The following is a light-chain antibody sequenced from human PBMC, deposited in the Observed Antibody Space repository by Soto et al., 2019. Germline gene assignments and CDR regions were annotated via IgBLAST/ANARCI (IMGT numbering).Light chain of an antibody. CDR2: DVN. CDR1: SSDVGGYNY. J-gene: IGLJ1*01. Sequence: QSALTQPASVSGSPGQSITISCTGTSSDVGGYNYVSWYQQHPGKAPKLMIYDVNIRPSGVSNRFSGSKSGNTASLTISGLQAEDEADYYCSSYTSSSTLPYVFGTGTKVTVL. CDR3: SSYTSSSTLPYV. V-gene: IGLV2-14*01.